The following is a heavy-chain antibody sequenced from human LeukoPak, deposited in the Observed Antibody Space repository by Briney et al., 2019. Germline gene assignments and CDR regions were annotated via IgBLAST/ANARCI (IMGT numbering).Heavy chain of an antibody. D-gene: IGHD3-22*01. Sequence: RGSLRLSCAASGFTFSTYAVHWVRQVPGKGLEWVAVISYDGSKRYYADSVKGRFTISRDNSKNAFLQINSLRAEDTAVYYCARDYDTSGSYFDFFDYWGQGTLVTVSS. J-gene: IGHJ4*02. CDR2: ISYDGSKR. CDR3: ARDYDTSGSYFDFFDY. CDR1: GFTFSTYA. V-gene: IGHV3-30-3*01.